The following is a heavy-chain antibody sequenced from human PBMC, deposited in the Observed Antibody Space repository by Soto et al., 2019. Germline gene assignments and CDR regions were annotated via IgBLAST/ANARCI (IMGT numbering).Heavy chain of an antibody. J-gene: IGHJ6*02. V-gene: IGHV1-69*13. CDR3: ARDLATELGYCSGGSCASDGMDV. CDR2: IIPIFGTA. CDR1: GGTFSSYA. D-gene: IGHD2-15*01. Sequence: ASVKVSCKASGGTFSSYAISWVRQAPGQGLEWMGGIIPIFGTANYAQKFQGRVTITADESTSTAYMELSSLRSKDTAVYYCARDLATELGYCSGGSCASDGMDVWGQGTTVTVSS.